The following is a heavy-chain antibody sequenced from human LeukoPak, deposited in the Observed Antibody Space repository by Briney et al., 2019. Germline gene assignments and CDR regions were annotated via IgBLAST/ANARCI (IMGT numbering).Heavy chain of an antibody. CDR2: IFGSGGSP. J-gene: IGHJ6*02. V-gene: IGHV3-23*01. CDR3: ARLGDDSSGYGYYYYGMDV. Sequence: GGSQRLSCEASGFTIGSHAMYWVRQAPGKGLEWVAGIFGSGGSPHYADSVKGRFTISRDNAKNSLYLQMNSLRAEDTAVYYCARLGDDSSGYGYYYYGMDVWGQGTTVTVSS. D-gene: IGHD3-22*01. CDR1: GFTIGSHA.